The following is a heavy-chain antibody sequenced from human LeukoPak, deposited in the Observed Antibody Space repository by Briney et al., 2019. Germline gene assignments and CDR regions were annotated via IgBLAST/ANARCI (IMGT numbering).Heavy chain of an antibody. CDR2: IIPILGIA. CDR3: ARDPPHRAGTTYFDY. J-gene: IGHJ4*02. CDR1: GGTFSSYA. V-gene: IGHV1-69*04. D-gene: IGHD1-7*01. Sequence: SVRVSCKASGGTFSSYAISWVRQAPGQGLEWMGRIIPILGIANYAQKFQGRVTITADKSTSTAYMELSSLRSEDTAVYYCARDPPHRAGTTYFDYWGQGTLVTVSS.